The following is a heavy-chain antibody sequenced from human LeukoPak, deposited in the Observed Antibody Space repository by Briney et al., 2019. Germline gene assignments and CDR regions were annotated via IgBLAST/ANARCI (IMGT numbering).Heavy chain of an antibody. Sequence: GGSLRLSCAASGFTFSSYAMSWVRQAPGKGLEWVSAISGSGGSTYYADSVKGRFTISRDNSKNTLYLQMNSLRAEDTAVYNCAKEFQWQQLATAADYWGQGTLVTVSS. CDR2: ISGSGGST. CDR1: GFTFSSYA. V-gene: IGHV3-23*01. CDR3: AKEFQWQQLATAADY. D-gene: IGHD6-13*01. J-gene: IGHJ4*02.